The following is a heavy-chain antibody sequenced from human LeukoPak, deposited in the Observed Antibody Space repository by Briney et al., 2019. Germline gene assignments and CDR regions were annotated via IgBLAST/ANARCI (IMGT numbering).Heavy chain of an antibody. J-gene: IGHJ4*02. CDR2: INAGNGNT. CDR1: GYTFTSYG. V-gene: IGHV1-3*01. D-gene: IGHD3-10*01. CDR3: ARDPALLWFGEIDY. Sequence: ASVKVSCKASGYTFTSYGMHWVRQAPGQRLEWMGWINAGNGNTKYSQKFQGRVTITRDTSASTAYMELSSLRSEDTAVYYCARDPALLWFGEIDYWGQGTLVTVSS.